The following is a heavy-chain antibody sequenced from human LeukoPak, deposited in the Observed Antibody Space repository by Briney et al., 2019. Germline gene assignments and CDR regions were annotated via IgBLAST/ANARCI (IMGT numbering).Heavy chain of an antibody. V-gene: IGHV6-1*01. CDR1: GDSVSSNSVA. D-gene: IGHD6-13*01. CDR2: TYYRSKWFN. J-gene: IGHJ4*02. Sequence: SQTLSLTCAISGDSVSSNSVAWHWIRQSPSRGLEWLGRTYYRSKWFNDYAASVKSRIVINPDTSKNQFSLQLNSVSPEDTAVYYCARTKGLKEGIAATDYWGQGTLVTVSS. CDR3: ARTKGLKEGIAATDY.